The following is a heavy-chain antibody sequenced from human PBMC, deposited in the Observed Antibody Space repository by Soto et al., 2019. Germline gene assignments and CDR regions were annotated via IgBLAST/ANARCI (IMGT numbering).Heavy chain of an antibody. V-gene: IGHV4-31*03. J-gene: IGHJ4*02. Sequence: SETLSLTCTVSGVSISGGGYYWSWIRQHPEKGLEWIGYIYYSGQTYYNPSLESRVTMSVDTSKNQFSLKLTSVTDADTAVYFCARDWARTLAHDYWGQGTLVTVSS. CDR1: GVSISGGGYY. D-gene: IGHD3-16*01. CDR2: IYYSGQT. CDR3: ARDWARTLAHDY.